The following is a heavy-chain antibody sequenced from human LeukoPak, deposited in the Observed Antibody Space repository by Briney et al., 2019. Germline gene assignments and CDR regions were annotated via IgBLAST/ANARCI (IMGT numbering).Heavy chain of an antibody. CDR2: IKQDGSEK. CDR3: ARDGFVGAADY. V-gene: IGHV3-7*01. Sequence: WGSPRLSFAASEFNFCCYWVNLVRPGPREGLEWVANIKQDGSEKQYVDSVRGRFTISRDNAKNSLYLQMNSLRVEDTAVYYCARDGFVGAADYWGQGTLVTVSS. CDR1: EFNFCCYW. J-gene: IGHJ4*02. D-gene: IGHD6-13*01.